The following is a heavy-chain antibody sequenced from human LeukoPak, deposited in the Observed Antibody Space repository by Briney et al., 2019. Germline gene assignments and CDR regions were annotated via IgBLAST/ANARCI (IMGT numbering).Heavy chain of an antibody. Sequence: ASVKVSCKTSGYPFTSYGISWVRQAPGQGLEWMGWISAYNGNTNYAQIVQGRVTMTTDTPTRTAYMELRSLRSDDTAIYYCARPLAVASFYYYFDYWGQGTLVTVSS. V-gene: IGHV1-18*01. D-gene: IGHD6-19*01. J-gene: IGHJ4*02. CDR2: ISAYNGNT. CDR1: GYPFTSYG. CDR3: ARPLAVASFYYYFDY.